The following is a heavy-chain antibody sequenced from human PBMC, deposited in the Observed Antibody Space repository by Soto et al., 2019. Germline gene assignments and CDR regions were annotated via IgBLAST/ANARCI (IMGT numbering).Heavy chain of an antibody. CDR2: IYYSGST. D-gene: IGHD3-10*01. Sequence: QLQLQESGPGLVKPSETLSLTCTVSGGSISSSSYYWGWIRQPPGKGLEWIGSIYYSGSTYYNPSLKSRVTLSVDTSKNQFSLKLSSVTAADTAVYYCARDPPSMVRGVIVHGQFDYWGQGTLVTVSS. J-gene: IGHJ4*02. CDR1: GGSISSSSYY. V-gene: IGHV4-39*02. CDR3: ARDPPSMVRGVIVHGQFDY.